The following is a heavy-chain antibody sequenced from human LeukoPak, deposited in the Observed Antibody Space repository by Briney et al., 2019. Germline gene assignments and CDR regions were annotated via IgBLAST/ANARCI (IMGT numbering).Heavy chain of an antibody. CDR1: GYTFTSYD. Sequence: ASVKVSCKASGYTFTSYDINWVRQATGQGLEWMGWMNPNSGNTGYAQKFQGRVTMTRNTSISTAYMELSSLRSEDTAVYYCAREAGHSGGSYFDYWGQGTLATVSS. CDR3: AREAGHSGGSYFDY. J-gene: IGHJ4*02. D-gene: IGHD1-26*01. CDR2: MNPNSGNT. V-gene: IGHV1-8*01.